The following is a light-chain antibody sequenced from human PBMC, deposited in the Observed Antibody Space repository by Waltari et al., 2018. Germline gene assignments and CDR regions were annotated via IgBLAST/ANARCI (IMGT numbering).Light chain of an antibody. Sequence: EIVLTQSPGTLSLSPGERATLSCRASQSVSRSLPWYQKKHGEAPRLLIYDASTRATGIPDRFSGSGSGTDFSLTISRLEPEDFAVYYCQKYVSLPATFGQGTKVEIK. CDR1: QSVSRS. J-gene: IGKJ1*01. V-gene: IGKV3-20*01. CDR3: QKYVSLPAT. CDR2: DAS.